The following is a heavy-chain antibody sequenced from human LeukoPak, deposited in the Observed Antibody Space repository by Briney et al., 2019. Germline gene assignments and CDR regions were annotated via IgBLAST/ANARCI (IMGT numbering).Heavy chain of an antibody. Sequence: QPGRSLRLSCAASGFTFSSYGMHWVRQAPGKRLEWVAVISYDGSNKYYADSVKGRFTISRDNSKNTLYLQMNSLRAEDTAVYYCANGAAADLGFDPWGQGTLVTVSS. CDR1: GFTFSSYG. V-gene: IGHV3-30*18. CDR3: ANGAAADLGFDP. D-gene: IGHD6-13*01. CDR2: ISYDGSNK. J-gene: IGHJ5*02.